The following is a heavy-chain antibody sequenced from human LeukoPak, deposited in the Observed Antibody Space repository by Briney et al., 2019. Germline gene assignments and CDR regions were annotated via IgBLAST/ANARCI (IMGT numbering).Heavy chain of an antibody. V-gene: IGHV3-30-3*01. D-gene: IGHD4-17*01. CDR3: ARDRSPYSGYGDLVGY. CDR1: GFTFSSYA. J-gene: IGHJ4*02. CDR2: ISYDGSNK. Sequence: GGSLRLSCAASGFTFSSYAMHWVRQAPGKGLEWVAVISYDGSNKYYADSVKGRFTISRDDSKNTLYLQMNSLRAEDTAVYYCARDRSPYSGYGDLVGYWGQGTLVTVSS.